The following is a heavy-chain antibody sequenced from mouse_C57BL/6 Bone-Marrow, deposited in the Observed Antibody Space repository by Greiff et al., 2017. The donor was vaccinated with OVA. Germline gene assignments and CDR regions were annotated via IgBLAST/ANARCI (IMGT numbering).Heavy chain of an antibody. CDR1: GYTFTSYW. V-gene: IGHV1-5*01. Sequence: EVQLQESGTVLARPGASVKMSCKTSGYTFTSYWMHWVKQRPGQGLEWTGAIYPGNSDTSYNQKFKGKAKLTAVTSASTAYMELSSLTNEDSAVYYCTKTAQATFDYWGQGTTLTVSS. D-gene: IGHD3-2*02. CDR2: IYPGNSDT. J-gene: IGHJ2*01. CDR3: TKTAQATFDY.